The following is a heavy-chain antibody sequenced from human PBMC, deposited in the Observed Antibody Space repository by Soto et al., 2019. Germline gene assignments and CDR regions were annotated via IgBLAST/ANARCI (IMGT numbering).Heavy chain of an antibody. CDR1: GGSISSGGWY. V-gene: IGHV4-31*03. D-gene: IGHD4-17*01. CDR3: PRENYGEYLDY. Sequence: QVQLQESGPGLVKPLQTLSLTCTVSGGSISSGGWYWSWIRQHPGKGLEWIGNIYYSGSTNYNPSLKSRVTLSVDTSQNRFSLKVSSVTAADTAMYYCPRENYGEYLDYWGQGTLVTVSS. J-gene: IGHJ4*02. CDR2: IYYSGST.